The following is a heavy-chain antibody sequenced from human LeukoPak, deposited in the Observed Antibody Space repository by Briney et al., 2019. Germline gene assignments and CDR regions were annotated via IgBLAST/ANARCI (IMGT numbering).Heavy chain of an antibody. Sequence: GGSLRLSCAASGFTFSGSAMHWVRQASGKGLEWVGRIRTKDNNYATAYAASVKGRFTISKDDSNYTAYLQMNSLKIEDTAVYCCTKGTVYASDYWGQGTLVTVSS. V-gene: IGHV3-73*01. CDR2: IRTKDNNYAT. CDR1: GFTFSGSA. D-gene: IGHD2-8*01. CDR3: TKGTVYASDY. J-gene: IGHJ4*02.